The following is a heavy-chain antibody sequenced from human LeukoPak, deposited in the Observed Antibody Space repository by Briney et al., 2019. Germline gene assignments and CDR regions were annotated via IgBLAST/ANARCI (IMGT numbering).Heavy chain of an antibody. CDR3: ARGRRGDYFDY. J-gene: IGHJ4*02. CDR2: ISSSGSSI. CDR1: GFTFSSYE. D-gene: IGHD3-10*01. V-gene: IGHV3-48*03. Sequence: PGGSLRLSCAASGFTFSSYEMNWVRQAPGKGLEWLSYISSSGSSIYYVDSVKGRFTISRDNAKNSLYLQMNSLRAEDTAVYYCARGRRGDYFDYWGQGTLVTVSS.